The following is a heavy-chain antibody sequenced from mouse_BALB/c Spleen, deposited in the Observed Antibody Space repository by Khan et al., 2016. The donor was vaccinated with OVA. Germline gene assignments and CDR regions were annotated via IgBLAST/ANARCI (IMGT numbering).Heavy chain of an antibody. CDR3: ARSTMITTEFAY. Sequence: QVQLQQPGAELVKPGASVKLSCKASGYTFTSYWMHWVKQRPGQGLEWIGEINPSNGRTNYNEKFKSKATLTVDKSSNPAYMQLSSLTSEDSAVYYCARSTMITTEFAYWGQGTLVTVSA. D-gene: IGHD2-4*01. J-gene: IGHJ3*01. V-gene: IGHV1S81*02. CDR1: GYTFTSYW. CDR2: INPSNGRT.